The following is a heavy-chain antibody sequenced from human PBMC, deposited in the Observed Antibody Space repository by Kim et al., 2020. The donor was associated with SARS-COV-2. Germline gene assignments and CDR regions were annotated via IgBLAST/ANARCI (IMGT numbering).Heavy chain of an antibody. D-gene: IGHD5-12*01. Sequence: GGSLRLSCAASGFTFSSYAMSWVRQAPGKGLEWVSAISGSGGSTYHADSVKGRFTISRDNSKNTLYLQMNSLRAEDTAVYYCAKDRGARWLQSPGYWYFDLWGRGTLVTVSS. J-gene: IGHJ2*01. CDR3: AKDRGARWLQSPGYWYFDL. V-gene: IGHV3-23*01. CDR2: ISGSGGST. CDR1: GFTFSSYA.